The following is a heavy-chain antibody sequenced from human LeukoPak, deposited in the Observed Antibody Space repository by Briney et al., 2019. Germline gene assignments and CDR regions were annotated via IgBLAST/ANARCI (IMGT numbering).Heavy chain of an antibody. CDR2: IYHSGST. Sequence: SETLSLTCAVSGYSISTGYYWVWIRQPPGKGLEWIGSIYHSGSTYYNPSLKSRVTISVDTSKNQFSLKLSSVTAADTAVYYCARASSIAARGLKLTSHYWGQGTLVTVSS. V-gene: IGHV4-38-2*01. D-gene: IGHD6-6*01. CDR3: ARASSIAARGLKLTSHY. J-gene: IGHJ4*02. CDR1: GYSISTGYY.